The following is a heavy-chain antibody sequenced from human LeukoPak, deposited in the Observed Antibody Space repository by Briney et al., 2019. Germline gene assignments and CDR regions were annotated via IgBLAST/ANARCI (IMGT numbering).Heavy chain of an antibody. J-gene: IGHJ4*02. CDR1: GGSFSSTNYY. Sequence: SETLSLTCTVSGGSFSSTNYYWGWIRRPPGKGLEWIGSIFYSGSTYYNPSLKSRVTISVDTSKNHISLRMSSVTAADTAVYYCARHPSMTAALFDYWGQGTLVTVSS. D-gene: IGHD2-21*02. CDR2: IFYSGST. V-gene: IGHV4-39*01. CDR3: ARHPSMTAALFDY.